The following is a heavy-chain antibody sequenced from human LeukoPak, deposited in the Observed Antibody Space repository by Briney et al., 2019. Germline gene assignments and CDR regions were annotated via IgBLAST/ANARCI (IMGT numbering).Heavy chain of an antibody. CDR3: AKDSAKKYDDY. D-gene: IGHD2/OR15-2a*01. V-gene: IGHV3-23*01. CDR1: GFTFSNYA. Sequence: PGGSLRLSCAASGFTFSNYAMSWVRQAPGKGLEWASGISGSDGTTYYADSVKGRFTISRDNSKNTLYLQMTGLRAEDTAVYYCAKDSAKKYDDYWGQGTLVTVSS. CDR2: ISGSDGTT. J-gene: IGHJ4*02.